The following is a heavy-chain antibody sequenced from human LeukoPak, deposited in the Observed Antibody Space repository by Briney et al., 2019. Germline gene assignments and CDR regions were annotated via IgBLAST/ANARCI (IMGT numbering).Heavy chain of an antibody. CDR2: IGYRGGSI. J-gene: IGHJ4*02. CDR3: ARDVVETEDYFDY. Sequence: GGSLRLSCAASGFTFSNYAMSWVRQAPGKGLEWVSIIGYRGGSIYYAYSVQGRFTISRDNAKNSLYLQMNSLRAEDTAVYYCARDVVETEDYFDYWGQGTLVTVSS. D-gene: IGHD2-21*02. CDR1: GFTFSNYA. V-gene: IGHV3-23*01.